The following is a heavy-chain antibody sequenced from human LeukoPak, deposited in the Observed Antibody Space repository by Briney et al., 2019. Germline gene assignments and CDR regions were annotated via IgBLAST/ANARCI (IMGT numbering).Heavy chain of an antibody. J-gene: IGHJ4*02. V-gene: IGHV3-23*01. D-gene: IGHD2-2*01. CDR1: GFTFSSYA. CDR2: ISGSGDNT. Sequence: GGSLRLSCAASGFTFSSYAMSWVRQAPGKGLEWVSGISGSGDNTYYADSVRGRFTISRDNSKNTLYLQMNSLRAEDTAVYYCARDLPADYWGQGTLVTVSS. CDR3: ARDLPADY.